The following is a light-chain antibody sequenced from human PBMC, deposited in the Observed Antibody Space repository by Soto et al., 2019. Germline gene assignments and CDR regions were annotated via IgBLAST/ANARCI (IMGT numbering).Light chain of an antibody. CDR1: QSISNW. CDR3: QKYNSAPLT. V-gene: IGKV1-5*01. Sequence: DIQMTQSPSTLPAPVGDRVTITCRASQSISNWLAWYQQKPGTAPKLLIYDASNLDSGVPSRFSGSGSGTEFSLTISNLQPEDVAAYYCQKYNSAPLTFGGGTKVDIK. CDR2: DAS. J-gene: IGKJ4*01.